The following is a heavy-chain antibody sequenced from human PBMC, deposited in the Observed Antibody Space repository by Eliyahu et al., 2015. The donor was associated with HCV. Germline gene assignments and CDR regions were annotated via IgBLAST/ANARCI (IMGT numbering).Heavy chain of an antibody. D-gene: IGHD4-17*01. CDR1: GFMFGNHV. CDR2: ISSNGGKT. J-gene: IGHJ4*02. V-gene: IGHV3-64*01. Sequence: GGSLRLSCAASGFMFGNHVMHWTRLAPGKGLEYVSAISSNGGKTFYVNSVKGRFTISRDNSKNTVYLQMSSLRNEDTALYYCAREPDVGDLDYWGQGTLVTVSS. CDR3: AREPDVGDLDY.